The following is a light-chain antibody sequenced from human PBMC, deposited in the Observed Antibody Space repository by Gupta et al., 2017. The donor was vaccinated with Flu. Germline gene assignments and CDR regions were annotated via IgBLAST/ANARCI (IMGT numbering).Light chain of an antibody. V-gene: IGKV4-1*01. J-gene: IGKJ2*03. CDR3: QQYSSTPYS. CDR1: QSVLYSSNNKNY. CDR2: WAS. Sequence: DIVLTQSPDSLAVSLGERATINCKSSQSVLYSSNNKNYLVWYQQKPGQPPRLLIYWASTRESGVPDRFSGSGVGTXFTLTIXNLQAEDVAVYYCQQYSSTPYSFGXGTKLEIK.